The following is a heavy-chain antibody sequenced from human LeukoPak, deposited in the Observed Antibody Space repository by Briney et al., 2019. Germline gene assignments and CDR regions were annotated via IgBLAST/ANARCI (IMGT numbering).Heavy chain of an antibody. CDR2: ISGSGGST. D-gene: IGHD3-22*01. V-gene: IGHV3-23*01. Sequence: QPGGSLRLSCAASGFTFSSYAMHWVRQAPGKGLEWVSAISGSGGSTYYADSVKGRFTISRDNSKNTLYLQMNSLRAEDTAVYYCAKDDYYYDSSGYYDYWGQGTLVTVSS. CDR3: AKDDYYYDSSGYYDY. CDR1: GFTFSSYA. J-gene: IGHJ4*02.